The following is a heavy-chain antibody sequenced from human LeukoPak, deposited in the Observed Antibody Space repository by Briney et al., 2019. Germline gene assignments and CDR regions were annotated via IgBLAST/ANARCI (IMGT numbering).Heavy chain of an antibody. CDR3: ARRYDDLGSPLND. V-gene: IGHV4-34*01. D-gene: IGHD3-10*01. CDR2: INHSGNT. CDR1: GGSFSGYF. J-gene: IGHJ4*02. Sequence: KSSETLSLTCAVYGGSFSGYFWSWIRQPPGKGLDWIGEINHSGNTNYNPSLKSRATISVDTSKSQFSLKLSSVTAADTAIYYCARRYDDLGSPLNDWGQGTLVTVSS.